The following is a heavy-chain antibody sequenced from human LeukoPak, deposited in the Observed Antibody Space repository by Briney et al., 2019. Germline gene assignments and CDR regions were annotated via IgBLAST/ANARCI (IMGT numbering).Heavy chain of an antibody. J-gene: IGHJ3*02. CDR2: IKSKTDGGTT. V-gene: IGHV3-15*01. CDR3: TSRSIIAVAGSVGIDAFDI. D-gene: IGHD6-19*01. Sequence: GGSLRLSCAASGFTFSNAWMSWVRQAPGMGLEWVGRIKSKTDGGTTDYAAPVKGRFTISRYDSKNTLYLQMNSLKTEDTAVYYCTSRSIIAVAGSVGIDAFDIWGQGTMVTVSS. CDR1: GFTFSNAW.